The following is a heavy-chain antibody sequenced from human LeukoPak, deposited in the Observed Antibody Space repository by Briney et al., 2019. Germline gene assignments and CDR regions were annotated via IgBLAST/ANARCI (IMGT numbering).Heavy chain of an antibody. D-gene: IGHD1-26*01. Sequence: ASETLSLTCTVSGGSISSYYWSWIRQPPGKGLEWIGDIYYSGSTNYNPSLKSRVTISVDTSKNQFSLRLSSVTAADPAVYYCARDIVGATTDWGQGTLVTVSS. J-gene: IGHJ4*02. CDR3: ARDIVGATTD. CDR1: GGSISSYY. CDR2: IYYSGST. V-gene: IGHV4-59*01.